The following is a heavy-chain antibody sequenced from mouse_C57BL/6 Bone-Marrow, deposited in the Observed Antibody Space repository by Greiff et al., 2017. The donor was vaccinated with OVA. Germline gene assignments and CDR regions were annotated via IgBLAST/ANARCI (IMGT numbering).Heavy chain of an antibody. CDR2: IYPGSGST. Sequence: QVQLQQPGAELVKPGASVKMSCKASGYTFTSYWITWVKQRPGQGLEWIGDIYPGSGSTNYNEKFKSKATLTVATSSSTAYMQLSSLTSEDSAIYYCARHYYYGSSFYWYVYVWGTGTTVTVSS. CDR1: GYTFTSYW. V-gene: IGHV1-55*01. J-gene: IGHJ1*03. CDR3: ARHYYYGSSFYWYVYV. D-gene: IGHD1-1*01.